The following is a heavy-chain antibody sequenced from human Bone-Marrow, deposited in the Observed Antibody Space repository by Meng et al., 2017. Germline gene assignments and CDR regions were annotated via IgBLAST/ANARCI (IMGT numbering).Heavy chain of an antibody. J-gene: IGHJ4*02. CDR3: AREEGYCSGGSCYPTGYFDY. D-gene: IGHD2-15*01. CDR2: IYHSGST. CDR1: GGSISSSNW. V-gene: IGHV4-4*02. Sequence: GQGLVKPSGPLSLTCAVSGGSISSSNWWSWVRQPPGKGLEWIGEIYHSGSTNYNPSLKSRVTISVDKSKNQFSLKLSSVTAADTAVYYCAREEGYCSGGSCYPTGYFDYWGQGTLVTVSS.